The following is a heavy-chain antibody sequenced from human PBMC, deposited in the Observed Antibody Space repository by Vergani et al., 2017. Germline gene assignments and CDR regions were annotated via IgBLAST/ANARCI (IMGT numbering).Heavy chain of an antibody. V-gene: IGHV3-9*01. J-gene: IGHJ4*02. D-gene: IGHD6-19*01. CDR2: ISWNSGSI. Sequence: EVQLLESGGGLVQPGGSLRLSCAASGFTFDDYAMHWVRQAPGKGLEWVSGISWNSGSIGYADSVKGRFTISRDNAKNSLYLQMNSLRAEDTALYYCAKSWAELAVAGPVDYWGQGTLVTVSS. CDR3: AKSWAELAVAGPVDY. CDR1: GFTFDDYA.